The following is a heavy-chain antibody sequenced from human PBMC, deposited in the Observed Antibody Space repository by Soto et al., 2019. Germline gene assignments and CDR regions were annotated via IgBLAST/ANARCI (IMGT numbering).Heavy chain of an antibody. CDR2: INPSRGSA. D-gene: IGHD1-7*01. Sequence: GASVKVSCKASGYTFFKYFIHWVRQAPGQGLEWIGIINPSRGSATYGPIFQGRVSLTTDMPTSTVYMELSSLRSEDTAIYYCARPLIGNTIDLWGQGTSVT. CDR3: ARPLIGNTIDL. J-gene: IGHJ3*01. CDR1: GYTFFKYF. V-gene: IGHV1-46*01.